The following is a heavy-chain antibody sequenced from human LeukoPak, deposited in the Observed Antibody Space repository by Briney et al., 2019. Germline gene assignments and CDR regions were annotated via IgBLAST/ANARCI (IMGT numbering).Heavy chain of an antibody. V-gene: IGHV3-23*01. CDR3: AKDGYDYDSSYSYFDY. CDR2: ISVSGLTT. Sequence: GGSLRLSCAASGFTFSTYAMSWVRQAPGKGLEWVSTISVSGLTTYHADSVKGRFTISRDNSKNTLYLQMNTLRAEDTAVYYCAKDGYDYDSSYSYFDYWGQGTLVAVSS. CDR1: GFTFSTYA. J-gene: IGHJ4*02. D-gene: IGHD3-22*01.